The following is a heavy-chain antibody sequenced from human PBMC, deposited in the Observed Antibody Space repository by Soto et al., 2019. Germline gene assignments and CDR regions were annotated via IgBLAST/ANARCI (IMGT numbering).Heavy chain of an antibody. CDR1: GGTFSSHS. V-gene: IGHV1-69*01. Sequence: VQLMQSGAEVKKPGSSVKVSCKASGGTFSSHSINWVRQAPGQGLEWMGGIITLFGTSNYAQNFQGRVTITADQSTSTAYMELNSLTSDDTAVYYSAREVGYGDFSAALLDWGQGTLVTVSS. D-gene: IGHD2-21*02. J-gene: IGHJ4*02. CDR2: IITLFGTS. CDR3: AREVGYGDFSAALLD.